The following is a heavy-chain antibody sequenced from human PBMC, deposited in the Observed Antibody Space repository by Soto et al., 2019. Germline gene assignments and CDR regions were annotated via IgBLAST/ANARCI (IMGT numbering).Heavy chain of an antibody. J-gene: IGHJ4*02. D-gene: IGHD6-19*01. CDR3: AKARDQQWVRLPFDY. V-gene: IGHV3-23*01. CDR2: FSATSDNT. CDR1: GFFFSSYT. Sequence: EVQLLESGGGLVQPGGSLRLSCVGSGFFFSSYTMTWVRKAPGKGLEWVSSFSATSDNTYYADSVRGRFTISRDNSKNTLFLPMNSLTAEDTAMYYCAKARDQQWVRLPFDYWGQGILVIVSS.